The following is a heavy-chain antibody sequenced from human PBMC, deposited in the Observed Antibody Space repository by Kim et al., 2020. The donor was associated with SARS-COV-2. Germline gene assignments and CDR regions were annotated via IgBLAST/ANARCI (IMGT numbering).Heavy chain of an antibody. CDR3: ARYSETRTTGAHDP. V-gene: IGHV3-74*03. CDR2: INSDGTNI. CDR1: GFTVSGYW. D-gene: IGHD1-1*01. J-gene: IGHJ5*02. Sequence: GGSLRLSCAASGFTVSGYWMNWVRQAPGKGLVWVSRINSDGTNIKYAGSVKGRFTISRDNAKNTVYLQMNSLRAEDTATYYCARYSETRTTGAHDPWGQGTLVTVSS.